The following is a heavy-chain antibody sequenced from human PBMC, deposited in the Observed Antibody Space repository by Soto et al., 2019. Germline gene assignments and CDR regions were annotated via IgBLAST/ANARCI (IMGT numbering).Heavy chain of an antibody. CDR2: IIPILGIA. V-gene: IGHV1-69*02. CDR1: GGTFSSYT. Sequence: QVQLVQSGAEVKKPGSSVKVSCKASGGTFSSYTISWVRQAPGQGLEWMGRIIPILGIANYAQKFQGRVTITADKSTSTAYMELSSLRSEDTAVYYCARGAVVPAAMSYYYGMVVWGQGTTVTVSS. CDR3: ARGAVVPAAMSYYYGMVV. D-gene: IGHD2-2*01. J-gene: IGHJ6*02.